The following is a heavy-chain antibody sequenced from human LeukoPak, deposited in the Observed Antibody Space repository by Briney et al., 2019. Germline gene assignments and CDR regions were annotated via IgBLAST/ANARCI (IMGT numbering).Heavy chain of an antibody. J-gene: IGHJ6*03. CDR3: ARGRRGYCSSTSCFQNYYYYYMDV. CDR1: GYTFTSYD. D-gene: IGHD2-2*01. V-gene: IGHV1-8*01. Sequence: ASVKVSFKASGYTFTSYDINWVRQATGQGLEWMGWMNPNSGNTGYAQKFQGRVTMTRNTSISTAYMELSSLRSEDTAVYYCARGRRGYCSSTSCFQNYYYYYMDVWGKGTTVTVSS. CDR2: MNPNSGNT.